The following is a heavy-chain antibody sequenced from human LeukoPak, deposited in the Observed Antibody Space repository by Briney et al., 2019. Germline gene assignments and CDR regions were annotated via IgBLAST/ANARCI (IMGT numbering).Heavy chain of an antibody. V-gene: IGHV1-2*02. CDR3: ARGRATVTTVWFDP. CDR1: GYTFIGYY. D-gene: IGHD4-17*01. Sequence: ASVKVSCKASGYTFIGYYMHWVRQAPGQGLEWMGWINPNSGGTNYAQKFQGRVTMTRDTSISTAYMELSRLRSDDTAVYYCARGRATVTTVWFDPWGQGTLVTVSS. CDR2: INPNSGGT. J-gene: IGHJ5*02.